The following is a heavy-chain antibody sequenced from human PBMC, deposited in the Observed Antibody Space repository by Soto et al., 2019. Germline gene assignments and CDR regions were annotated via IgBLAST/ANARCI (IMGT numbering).Heavy chain of an antibody. D-gene: IGHD2-2*01. CDR2: IYYSGST. J-gene: IGHJ4*02. CDR3: ARRKDSVLVPAADDEYYFAY. Sequence: SETLSLTCTVSGGSISSSSYYWGWIRQPPGKGLEWIGSIYYSGSTYYNPSLKSRVTISVDTSKNQFSLKLSSVTAADTAVYYCARRKDSVLVPAADDEYYFAYWGQGTLVTVSS. V-gene: IGHV4-39*01. CDR1: GGSISSSSYY.